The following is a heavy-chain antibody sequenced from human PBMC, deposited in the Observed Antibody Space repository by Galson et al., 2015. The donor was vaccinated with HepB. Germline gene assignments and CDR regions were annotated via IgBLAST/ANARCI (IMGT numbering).Heavy chain of an antibody. Sequence: TLSLTCTVSGGSISSYYWSWIRQPPGKGLEWIGYIYYSGGTNYNPSLKSRVTISVDTSKNQFSLKLSSVTAADTAVYYCARTSDSSGYLWGQGTMVTVSS. CDR3: ARTSDSSGYL. J-gene: IGHJ3*01. V-gene: IGHV4-59*01. CDR2: IYYSGGT. D-gene: IGHD3-22*01. CDR1: GGSISSYY.